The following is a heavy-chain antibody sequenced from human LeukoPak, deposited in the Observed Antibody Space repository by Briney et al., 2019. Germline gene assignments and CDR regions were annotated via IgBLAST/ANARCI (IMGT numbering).Heavy chain of an antibody. CDR1: GYTFTSYY. CDR3: ARVYCGGDCSSPYYYYGMDV. V-gene: IGHV1-46*01. Sequence: ASVKVSCTASGYTFTSYYMHWVRQAPGQGLEWMGIINPSGGSTSYAQKFQGRVTMTRDTSTSTVYMELSSLRSEDTAVYYCARVYCGGDCSSPYYYYGMDVWGQGTTVTVSS. J-gene: IGHJ6*02. CDR2: INPSGGST. D-gene: IGHD2-21*02.